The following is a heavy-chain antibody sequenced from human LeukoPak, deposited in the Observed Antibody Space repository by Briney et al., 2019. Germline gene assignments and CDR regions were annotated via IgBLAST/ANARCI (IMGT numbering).Heavy chain of an antibody. CDR1: GGSFSGYY. J-gene: IGHJ4*02. D-gene: IGHD6-19*01. V-gene: IGHV4-34*01. Sequence: SETLSLTCAVYGGSFSGYYWSWIRQPPGKGLEWIGEINHSGSTNYNPSLKSRVTISVDTSKNQFSLKLSSVTAADTAVYHCARGPDHSSGNKSDYWGQGTLVTVSS. CDR2: INHSGST. CDR3: ARGPDHSSGNKSDY.